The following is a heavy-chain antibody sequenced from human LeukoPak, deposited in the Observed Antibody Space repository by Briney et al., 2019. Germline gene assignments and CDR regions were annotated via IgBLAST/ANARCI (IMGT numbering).Heavy chain of an antibody. CDR1: GYTFSGTGWY. J-gene: IGHJ4*02. V-gene: IGHV1-2*02. Sequence: ASVKVSCKPSGYTFSGTGWYLYWLRQAPGQGLECMGWIYPNNGATAYAQKFQGRVAMTRDTSITTAYMELSRLRPDDTAVYYCARDGPAQMVDFDYWGQGTLVNVSS. CDR2: IYPNNGAT. CDR3: ARDGPAQMVDFDY. D-gene: IGHD3-10*01.